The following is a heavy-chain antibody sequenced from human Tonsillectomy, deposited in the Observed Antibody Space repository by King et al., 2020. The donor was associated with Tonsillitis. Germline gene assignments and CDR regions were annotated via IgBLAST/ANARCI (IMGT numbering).Heavy chain of an antibody. Sequence: QLQESGPGLVKPSETLSLTCTVSGGSISSSSYYWGWIRQPPGKGLEWIGSIYYSGSTYYIPSLKSRVTISVDTSKNQFSLKLSSVTAADTAVYYCARQYGMTGGILGYCSSTSCYGPIDYWGQGTLVTVSS. CDR2: IYYSGST. CDR1: GGSISSSSYY. J-gene: IGHJ4*02. V-gene: IGHV4-39*01. D-gene: IGHD2-2*01. CDR3: ARQYGMTGGILGYCSSTSCYGPIDY.